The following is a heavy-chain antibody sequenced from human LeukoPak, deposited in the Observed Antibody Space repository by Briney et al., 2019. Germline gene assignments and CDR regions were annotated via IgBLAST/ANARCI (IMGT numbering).Heavy chain of an antibody. J-gene: IGHJ4*02. D-gene: IGHD2-2*01. V-gene: IGHV1-46*01. CDR1: GYTFTIYY. Sequence: ASVKVSCKASGYTFTIYYMHWVRQAPGQGLEWMGIINPSGGSTSYAQKFQGRVTMTRDMYTSTGYMELSSLRSEDTAVYYCAREDVVPAATFDYWGRGTLVTVCS. CDR3: AREDVVPAATFDY. CDR2: INPSGGST.